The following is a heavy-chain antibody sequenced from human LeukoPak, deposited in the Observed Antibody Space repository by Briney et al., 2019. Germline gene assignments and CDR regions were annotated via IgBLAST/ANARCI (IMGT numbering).Heavy chain of an antibody. V-gene: IGHV1-69*13. CDR2: IIPIFGTT. J-gene: IGHJ4*02. CDR3: ARDRRVANYFDY. D-gene: IGHD2-15*01. Sequence: SVKVSCKASGGTFSSYAISWVRQAPGQGLEWMGGIIPIFGTTNYAQKFQGRVTITADESTSTAYMELSSLRSEDTAVYYCARDRRVANYFDYWGQGTLVTVSS. CDR1: GGTFSSYA.